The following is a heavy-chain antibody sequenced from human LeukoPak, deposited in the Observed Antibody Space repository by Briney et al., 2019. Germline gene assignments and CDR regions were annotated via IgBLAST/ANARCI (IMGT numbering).Heavy chain of an antibody. CDR3: ARERSPFAY. V-gene: IGHV3-7*01. CDR2: IKQDGSEK. CDR1: GFTFSDYY. J-gene: IGHJ4*02. Sequence: GGSLRLSCAASGFTFSDYYMSWIRQAPGKGLEWVANIKQDGSEKYYVDSVKGRFTISRDNAKKSLYLQMNSLRVEDTAVYYCARERSPFAYWGQGTLVTVSS.